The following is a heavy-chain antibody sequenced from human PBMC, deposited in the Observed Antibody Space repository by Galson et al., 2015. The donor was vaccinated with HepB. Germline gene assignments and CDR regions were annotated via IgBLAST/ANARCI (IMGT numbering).Heavy chain of an antibody. CDR1: GFTFDDYT. CDR2: ISWDGGST. V-gene: IGHV3-43*01. J-gene: IGHJ4*02. Sequence: SLRLSCAASGFTFDDYTMHWVRQAPGKGLEWVSLISWDGGSTYYADSVKGRFTISRDNSKNSLYLQMNSLRTEDTALYYCAKDSRRVLYGGNSGGVFDYWGQGTLVTVSS. CDR3: AKDSRRVLYGGNSGGVFDY. D-gene: IGHD4-23*01.